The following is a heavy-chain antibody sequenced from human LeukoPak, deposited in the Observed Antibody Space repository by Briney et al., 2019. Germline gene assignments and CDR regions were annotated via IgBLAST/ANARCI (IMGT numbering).Heavy chain of an antibody. CDR2: IYYSGST. V-gene: IGHV4-59*12. D-gene: IGHD2-2*01. Sequence: KPSETLSLTCTVSGGSISSYYWSWIRQPPGKGLEWIGYIYYSGSTNYNPSLKSRVTISVDTSKNQFSLKLSSVTAADAAVYYCARGNGVYQLSYWGQGTLVTVSS. J-gene: IGHJ4*02. CDR1: GGSISSYY. CDR3: ARGNGVYQLSY.